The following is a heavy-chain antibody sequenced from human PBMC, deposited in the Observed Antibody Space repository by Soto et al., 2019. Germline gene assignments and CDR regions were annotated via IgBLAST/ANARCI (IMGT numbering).Heavy chain of an antibody. V-gene: IGHV3-7*03. J-gene: IGHJ4*02. Sequence: EVHLVESGGGLVQPGGSLRLSCAASGFTFSNYGMSWVRQAPGKGLEWVANIKQDGSEKYYVDSVKGRFTISRDNAKNSLYLQMNGLRAEDTAVYYCARDFKYWGQGTLVTVSS. CDR1: GFTFSNYG. CDR2: IKQDGSEK. CDR3: ARDFKY.